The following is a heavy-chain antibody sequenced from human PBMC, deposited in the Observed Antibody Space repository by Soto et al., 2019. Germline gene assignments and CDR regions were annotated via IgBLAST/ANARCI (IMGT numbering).Heavy chain of an antibody. V-gene: IGHV3-53*01. D-gene: IGHD3-10*01. CDR2: IYSGGYT. CDR1: GFTVSNNY. Sequence: EVQLVESGGGLIQPGGSLRLSCAVSGFTVSNNYMSWVRQAPGKGLEGVSVIYSGGYTAYGDSVKGRFTISRDNSKNTLFPKMKGRGAAATAFFYWATQPGGGGYWGQGTLVTVSS. J-gene: IGHJ4*02. CDR3: ATQPGGGGY.